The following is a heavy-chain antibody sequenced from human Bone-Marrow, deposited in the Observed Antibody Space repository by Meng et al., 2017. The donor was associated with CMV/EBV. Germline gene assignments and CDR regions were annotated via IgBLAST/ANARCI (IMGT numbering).Heavy chain of an antibody. CDR3: ARDSPDGGNSYFDY. Sequence: SETLSLTCTVSGGSISSYYWSWIRQPPGKGLEWIGYIYYSGSTNYNPSLKSRVTISVDTSKNQFSLTLSSVTPAATAVNYCARDSPDGGNSYFDYWGQGTLVTVSS. D-gene: IGHD4-23*01. CDR1: GGSISSYY. V-gene: IGHV4-59*01. J-gene: IGHJ4*02. CDR2: IYYSGST.